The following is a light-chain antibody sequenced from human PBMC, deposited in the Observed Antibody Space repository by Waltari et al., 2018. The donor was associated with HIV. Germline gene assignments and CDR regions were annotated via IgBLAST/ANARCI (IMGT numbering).Light chain of an antibody. CDR2: VGTGGIVG. Sequence: QPVLTQPPSASASLGASVTLTCTLSSGYSNYKVDWYQQRPGKGPRFVMRVGTGGIVGSKGDGSPVRFSVLGSGLNRYLTIKNIQEEDESDYHCGADHGSGSNFGRVFGGGTKLTVL. CDR3: GADHGSGSNFGRV. J-gene: IGLJ3*02. CDR1: SGYSNYK. V-gene: IGLV9-49*01.